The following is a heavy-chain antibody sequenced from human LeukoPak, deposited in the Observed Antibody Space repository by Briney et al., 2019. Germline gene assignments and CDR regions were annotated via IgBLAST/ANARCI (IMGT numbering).Heavy chain of an antibody. J-gene: IGHJ4*02. Sequence: SETLSLTCTVSGGSISSYYWSWIRQPPGKGLGWIGYIYYSGSTNYNPSLKSRVTISVDTSKNQFSLKLSSVTAADTAVYYCARGHYGSGRYLYYFDYWGQGTLVTVSS. CDR1: GGSISSYY. CDR2: IYYSGST. V-gene: IGHV4-59*01. D-gene: IGHD3-10*01. CDR3: ARGHYGSGRYLYYFDY.